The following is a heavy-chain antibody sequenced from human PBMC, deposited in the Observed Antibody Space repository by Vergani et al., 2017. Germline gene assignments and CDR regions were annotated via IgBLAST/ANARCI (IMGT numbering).Heavy chain of an antibody. CDR1: GGTFSSYA. J-gene: IGHJ4*02. Sequence: QVQLVQSGAEVKKPGSSVKVSCKASGGTFSSYAISWVRQAPGQGLEWMGGIIPIFGTANYAQKFQGRVTITADESTSTAYMELSSLRSEDTAVYYCARTRYGTNGVCYRDLDYWGQGTLVTVSS. CDR2: IIPIFGTA. CDR3: ARTRYGTNGVCYRDLDY. D-gene: IGHD2-8*01. V-gene: IGHV1-69*01.